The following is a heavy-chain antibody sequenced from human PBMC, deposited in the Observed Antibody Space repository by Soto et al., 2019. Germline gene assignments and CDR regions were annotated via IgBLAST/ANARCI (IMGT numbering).Heavy chain of an antibody. CDR1: GGSISSSRCH. CDR2: IKYSGTT. D-gene: IGHD6-19*01. Sequence: PSETLSLTCTVSGGSISSSRCHWGWIRQPPGKGLEWIASIKYSGTTFYNPSLKSRVTLSVDTSKNQFALKLSSVTAADTAVYYCARAGGLGAVAADYWGQGTLVT. V-gene: IGHV4-39*06. J-gene: IGHJ4*02. CDR3: ARAGGLGAVAADY.